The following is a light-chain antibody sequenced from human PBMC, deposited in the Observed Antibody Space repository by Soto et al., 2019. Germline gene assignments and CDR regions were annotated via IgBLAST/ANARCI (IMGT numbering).Light chain of an antibody. V-gene: IGKV1-5*01. CDR1: QSIGTW. CDR2: DAS. CDR3: QQYATYAPST. J-gene: IGKJ1*01. Sequence: DIQLTQSPSTLSASVGDRVTITCRASQSIGTWLAWYQHRPGEGPKLLIHDASTLESGVPSRFSGSGSATEFRLTISSLESGDSGTYHCQQYATYAPSTFGQGTKVEIK.